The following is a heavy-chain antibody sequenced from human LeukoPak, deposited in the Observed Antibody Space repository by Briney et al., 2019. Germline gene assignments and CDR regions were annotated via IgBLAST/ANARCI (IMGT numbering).Heavy chain of an antibody. CDR1: GFTFRDYA. J-gene: IGHJ4*02. Sequence: GGSLRLSCVASGFTFRDYAASWVRQAPGKGLEWVSTVTGTGGSTYYADSVKGRFTISRDNSQNTLSLQVNSLRAEDTAVYYCAKLSTTMTPYWGQGALVTVSS. CDR3: AKLSTTMTPY. D-gene: IGHD4-17*01. V-gene: IGHV3-23*01. CDR2: VTGTGGST.